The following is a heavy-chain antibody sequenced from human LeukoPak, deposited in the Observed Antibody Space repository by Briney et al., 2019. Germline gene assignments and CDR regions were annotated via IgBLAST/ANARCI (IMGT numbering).Heavy chain of an antibody. CDR1: GFSFSSYA. CDR2: ISYDGSNK. V-gene: IGHV3-30-3*01. D-gene: IGHD6-13*01. CDR3: ARALDVAAAGGY. Sequence: PGGSLRLSCGASGFSFSSYAMHWVRQAPGKGLEWVPVISYDGSNKYYADSVKGRFTISIDNSKNTLCLQMNSRRAEDTAVYYCARALDVAAAGGYWGQGTLVTVSS. J-gene: IGHJ4*02.